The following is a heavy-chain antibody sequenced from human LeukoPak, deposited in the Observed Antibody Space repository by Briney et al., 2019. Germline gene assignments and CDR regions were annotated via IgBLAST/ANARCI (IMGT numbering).Heavy chain of an antibody. Sequence: PGGSLRLSCAASGFTFSSCEMNWVRQAPGKGLEWVSYISSSGSTKYYADSVMGRFTLSRDNAKKSLYLQMNSLRVEDTAVYYCAREALTDTTFGPYDYWGRGTLVTVSS. V-gene: IGHV3-48*03. CDR3: AREALTDTTFGPYDY. CDR2: ISSSGSTK. CDR1: GFTFSSCE. J-gene: IGHJ4*02. D-gene: IGHD4-17*01.